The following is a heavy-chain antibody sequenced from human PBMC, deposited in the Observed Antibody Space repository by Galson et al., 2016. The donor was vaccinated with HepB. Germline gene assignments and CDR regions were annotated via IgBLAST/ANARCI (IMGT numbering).Heavy chain of an antibody. CDR2: IWYDGSAK. D-gene: IGHD6-6*01. CDR1: GFTFTNYG. CDR3: AGAPLEARNYYYYAMDV. V-gene: IGHV3-33*01. J-gene: IGHJ6*02. Sequence: SLRLSCAASGFTFTNYGMHWVRRAPGKGLEWVALIWYDGSAKYYADSVKGRFTVSRGNSKNTLYLQSNNLRTDDTALYYCAGAPLEARNYYYYAMDVWGQGTTVTVSS.